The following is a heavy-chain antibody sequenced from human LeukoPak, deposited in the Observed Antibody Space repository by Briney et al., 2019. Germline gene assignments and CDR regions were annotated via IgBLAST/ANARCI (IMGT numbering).Heavy chain of an antibody. J-gene: IGHJ4*02. CDR2: ISGSSTYT. D-gene: IGHD1-26*01. Sequence: GGSLRLSCAASGFTFSSYAMTWVRQAPGKGPEWVSHISGSSTYTNYADSVKGRFTISRDNANNSLYLQMNSLTAEDTAVFYCARVGSRGYYFDYWGQGTLVSVSS. CDR3: ARVGSRGYYFDY. CDR1: GFTFSSYA. V-gene: IGHV3-21*05.